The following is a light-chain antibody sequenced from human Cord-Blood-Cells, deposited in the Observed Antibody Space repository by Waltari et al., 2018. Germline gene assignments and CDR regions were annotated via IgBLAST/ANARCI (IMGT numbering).Light chain of an antibody. Sequence: DIQMTQSPSSLSASVGDRVTITCQASQNISNYLNWYQQKPGKAPKLLIYDACNLETGVPSRYSGSGSGTDFTFTISSLQPEDNETYYCQQYDNRPPYTFGQGTKLEIK. CDR1: QNISNY. CDR3: QQYDNRPPYT. J-gene: IGKJ2*01. V-gene: IGKV1-33*01. CDR2: DAC.